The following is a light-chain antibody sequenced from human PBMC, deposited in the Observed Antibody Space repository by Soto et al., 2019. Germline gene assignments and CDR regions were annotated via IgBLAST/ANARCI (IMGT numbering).Light chain of an antibody. CDR1: QSVSSY. CDR3: QQRSNWPFT. J-gene: IGKJ5*01. Sequence: EIVLTQSPATLSLSPGERATLSCRASQSVSSYLAWYQQTPGQAPRLLIYDASPRATGIPARFSGSGSETDFTLTISSLEPEDFAVYYCQQRSNWPFTFGQGTRLEI. CDR2: DAS. V-gene: IGKV3-11*01.